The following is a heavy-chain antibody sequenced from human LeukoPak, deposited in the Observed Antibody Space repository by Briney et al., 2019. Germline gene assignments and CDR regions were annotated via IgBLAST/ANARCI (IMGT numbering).Heavy chain of an antibody. V-gene: IGHV1-18*01. D-gene: IGHD1-26*01. J-gene: IGHJ4*02. Sequence: ASVKVSCKTSGYTFSGYGISWVRQAPGQGLEWMGWITGNNGNINYAPSLQGRVTMTTDTSTNTAYMELTSPKSDDTAVYYCARDQRNSGSYRFEYWGQGTLVTVSS. CDR2: ITGNNGNI. CDR1: GYTFSGYG. CDR3: ARDQRNSGSYRFEY.